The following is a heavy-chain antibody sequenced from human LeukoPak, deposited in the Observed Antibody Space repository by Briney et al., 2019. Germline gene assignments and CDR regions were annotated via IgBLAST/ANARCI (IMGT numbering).Heavy chain of an antibody. Sequence: SETLSLTCAVYGGSFGGYYWSWIRQPPGKGLEWIGEINHSGSTNYNPSLKSRVTISADTSKNQFSLKLSSVTAADTAVYYCANLPGQWSGWHFDLWGRGTLVTVSS. V-gene: IGHV4-34*01. CDR2: INHSGST. D-gene: IGHD3-3*01. J-gene: IGHJ2*01. CDR1: GGSFGGYY. CDR3: ANLPGQWSGWHFDL.